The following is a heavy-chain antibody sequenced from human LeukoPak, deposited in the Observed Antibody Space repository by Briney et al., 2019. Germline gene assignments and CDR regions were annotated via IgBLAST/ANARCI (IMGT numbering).Heavy chain of an antibody. CDR2: LSGSGGRT. Sequence: PGGSLRLSCAASGFTFSSYAMSWVRQAPGKGLEWVSGLSGSGGRTYYADSVKGRFTISRDNSKNTLYLQMNSLRADDTAVYFCAKEYRQPHPDPFDYWGQGTLVTVSS. CDR1: GFTFSSYA. CDR3: AKEYRQPHPDPFDY. J-gene: IGHJ4*02. D-gene: IGHD1-14*01. V-gene: IGHV3-23*01.